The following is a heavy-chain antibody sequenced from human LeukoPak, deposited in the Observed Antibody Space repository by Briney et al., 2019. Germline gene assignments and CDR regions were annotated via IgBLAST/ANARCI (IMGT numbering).Heavy chain of an antibody. J-gene: IGHJ4*02. V-gene: IGHV3-30*02. CDR2: IRYDGSNK. D-gene: IGHD6-13*01. CDR3: AKGPGEHIYQQLKSY. Sequence: GGSLRLSCAASGFTLSSYGMHWVRQAPGKGLERVAFIRYDGSNKYYADSVKGRFTISRDNSKNTLYLQMNSLRAEDTAVYYCAKGPGEHIYQQLKSYWGQGTLVTVSS. CDR1: GFTLSSYG.